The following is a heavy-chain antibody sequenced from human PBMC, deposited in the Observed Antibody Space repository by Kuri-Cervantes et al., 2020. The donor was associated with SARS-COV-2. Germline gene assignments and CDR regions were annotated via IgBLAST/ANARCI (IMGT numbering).Heavy chain of an antibody. V-gene: IGHV1-2*02. Sequence: ASVKVSCKASGYTFTGYYTHWVRQAPGQGLEWMGWINPNSGGTNYAQKFQGRVTMTRDTSISTAYMELSRLRSDDTAVYYCARGGIAARLVFDYWGQGTLVTVSS. D-gene: IGHD6-6*01. J-gene: IGHJ4*02. CDR1: GYTFTGYY. CDR3: ARGGIAARLVFDY. CDR2: INPNSGGT.